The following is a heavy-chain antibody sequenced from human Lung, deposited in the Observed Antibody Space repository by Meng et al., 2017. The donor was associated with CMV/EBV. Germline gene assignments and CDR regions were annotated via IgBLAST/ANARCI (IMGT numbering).Heavy chain of an antibody. J-gene: IGHJ4*02. Sequence: SXKISXAASGFTFGEYFMAWIRQTPGKGLEWVSYISPTSTTVFYAESVRGRSTVSRDNAKNSLLLQMDSLRADDTAVYYCARDIKSGRVGFDYWSQGTLVXVSS. CDR2: ISPTSTTV. CDR1: GFTFGEYF. V-gene: IGHV3-11*04. CDR3: ARDIKSGRVGFDY.